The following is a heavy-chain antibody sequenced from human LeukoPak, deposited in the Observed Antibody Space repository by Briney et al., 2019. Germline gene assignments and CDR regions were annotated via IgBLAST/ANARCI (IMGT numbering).Heavy chain of an antibody. D-gene: IGHD1-1*01. CDR2: IYYSGST. Sequence: SEPLSLTCTVSGGSISSGGYYWSWIRPHPGKGLEWIGYIYYSGSTYYNPSLKSRVTISVDTSKNQFSLKLSSVTAADTAVYYCAREGRAESGNDAFDIWGQGTMVTVSS. CDR3: AREGRAESGNDAFDI. V-gene: IGHV4-31*03. CDR1: GGSISSGGYY. J-gene: IGHJ3*02.